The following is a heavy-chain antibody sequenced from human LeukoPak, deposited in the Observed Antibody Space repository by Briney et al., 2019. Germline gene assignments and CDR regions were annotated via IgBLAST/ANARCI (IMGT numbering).Heavy chain of an antibody. CDR1: GYTFTGYY. V-gene: IGHV1-2*02. J-gene: IGHJ4*02. CDR3: AREPYPPPWYYFDY. D-gene: IGHD2-8*02. Sequence: ASVKVSCKASGYTFTGYYMHWVRQAPGQGLEWMGWINPNSGGTNYAQKFQGRVTMTRDTSISTAYMELSRLRSDDTAFYYCAREPYPPPWYYFDYWGQGTLVTVSS. CDR2: INPNSGGT.